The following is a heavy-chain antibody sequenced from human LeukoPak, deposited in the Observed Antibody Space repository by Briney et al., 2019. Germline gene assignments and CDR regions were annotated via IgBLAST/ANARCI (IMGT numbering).Heavy chain of an antibody. CDR2: IHGRSDTT. Sequence: GGSLRLSCAASAFTFSSYAMSWVRQAPGKGLEWVSTIHGRSDTTYYADSVKGRFTISRDNSKNTLFLQMNSLRAEDTAVYYCARISGSRAWDFDYWGQGTLVTVSS. D-gene: IGHD1-26*01. CDR3: ARISGSRAWDFDY. CDR1: AFTFSSYA. V-gene: IGHV3-23*01. J-gene: IGHJ4*02.